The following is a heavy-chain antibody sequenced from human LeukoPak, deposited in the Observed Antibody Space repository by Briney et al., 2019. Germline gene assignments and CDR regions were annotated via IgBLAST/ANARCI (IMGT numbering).Heavy chain of an antibody. CDR3: ARSGSGYYYGSGSYFDY. V-gene: IGHV4-59*01. Sequence: PSETLSLTCTVSGGSISSYYWSWIRQPPGKGLEWIGYIYYSGSTNYNPSLKSRVTISVDTSKNQFSLKLSSVTAADTAVYYCARSGSGYYYGSGSYFDYWGQGALVTVSS. J-gene: IGHJ4*02. D-gene: IGHD3-10*01. CDR1: GGSISSYY. CDR2: IYYSGST.